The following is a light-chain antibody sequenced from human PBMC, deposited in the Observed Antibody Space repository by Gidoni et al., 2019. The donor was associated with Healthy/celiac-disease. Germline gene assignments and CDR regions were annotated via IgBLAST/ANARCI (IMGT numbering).Light chain of an antibody. J-gene: IGKJ1*01. V-gene: IGKV1-5*01. CDR2: DAS. CDR1: QSISSW. Sequence: DIQMTQYPSTLSASVGDRVTITCRASQSISSWLAWYPQKPGKAPKLLIYDASSLESGVPSRFSGSGSGTEFTLTISSLQPDDFATYYCQQYNSYSPVTFGQGTKVEIK. CDR3: QQYNSYSPVT.